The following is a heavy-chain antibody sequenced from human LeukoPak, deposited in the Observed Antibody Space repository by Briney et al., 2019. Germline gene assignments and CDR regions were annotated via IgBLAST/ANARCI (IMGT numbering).Heavy chain of an antibody. CDR3: ARDGYSSSWYDYYFDY. D-gene: IGHD6-13*01. Sequence: PGGSLRLSCAASGFTFSSYSMNWVRQAPEKGLEWVSYISSSSSTIYYADSVKGRFTISRDNAKNSLYLQMNSLRDEDTAVYYCARDGYSSSWYDYYFDYWGQGTLVTVSS. V-gene: IGHV3-48*02. J-gene: IGHJ4*02. CDR1: GFTFSSYS. CDR2: ISSSSSTI.